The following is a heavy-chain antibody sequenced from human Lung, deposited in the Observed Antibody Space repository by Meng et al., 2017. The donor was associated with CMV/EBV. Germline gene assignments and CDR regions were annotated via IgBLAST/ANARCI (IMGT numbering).Heavy chain of an antibody. CDR2: IYYSGST. D-gene: IGHD2-2*02. V-gene: IGHV4-39*07. Sequence: SXTXSLXCTVSGGSISSSSYYWGWIRQPPGKGLEWIGSIYYSGSTYYNPSLKSRVTISVDTSKNQFSLKLSSVTAADTAVYYCARATGYCSSTSCYTTFYYYYGMDVWGQGXTVTVSS. CDR3: ARATGYCSSTSCYTTFYYYYGMDV. CDR1: GGSISSSSYY. J-gene: IGHJ6*02.